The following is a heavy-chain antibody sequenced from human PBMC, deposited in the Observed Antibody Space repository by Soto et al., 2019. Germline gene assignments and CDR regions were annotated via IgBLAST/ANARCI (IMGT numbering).Heavy chain of an antibody. V-gene: IGHV1-46*03. D-gene: IGHD2-15*01. Sequence: QVQLVQSGAEVKKPGASVKVSCKASGYTFTSYYMHWVRQAPGQGLEWMGIINPSGGSTSYAQKFQGRVTMTRDTSTSTVYMELSSLRSEDTAVYYCARHYVGYCSGGSCYYFDYWGQGTLVTVSS. CDR3: ARHYVGYCSGGSCYYFDY. J-gene: IGHJ4*02. CDR1: GYTFTSYY. CDR2: INPSGGST.